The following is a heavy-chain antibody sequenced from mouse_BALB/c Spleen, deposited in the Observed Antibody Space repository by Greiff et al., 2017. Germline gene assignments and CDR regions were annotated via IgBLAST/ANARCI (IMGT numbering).Heavy chain of an antibody. V-gene: IGHV1-69*02. Sequence: QVQLQQPGAELVKPGAPVKLSCKASGYTFTSYWMNWVKQRPGRGLEWIGRIDPSDSETHYNQKFKDKATLTVDKSSSTAYIQLSSLTSEDSAVYYCARELGRFADWGQGTLVTVSA. CDR1: GYTFTSYW. CDR3: ARELGRFAD. D-gene: IGHD4-1*01. CDR2: IDPSDSET. J-gene: IGHJ3*01.